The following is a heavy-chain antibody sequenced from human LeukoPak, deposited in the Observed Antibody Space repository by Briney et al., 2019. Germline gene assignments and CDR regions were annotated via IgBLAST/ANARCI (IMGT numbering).Heavy chain of an antibody. CDR1: GFTFSSYA. J-gene: IGHJ4*02. D-gene: IGHD3-10*01. V-gene: IGHV3-23*01. Sequence: GGSLRLSCAASGFTFSSYAMSWVRQAPGKGLEWVSGISAGAGSTNYADSVKGRFIISRDNAKNSLYLQMNSLRAEDTAVYYCARDWDGSGSSSLDYWGQGTLVTVSS. CDR2: ISAGAGST. CDR3: ARDWDGSGSSSLDY.